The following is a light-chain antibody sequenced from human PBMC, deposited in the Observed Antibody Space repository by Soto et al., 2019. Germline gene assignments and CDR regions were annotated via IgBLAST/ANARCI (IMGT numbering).Light chain of an antibody. CDR2: AES. J-gene: IGKJ1*01. CDR1: QGIRND. Sequence: DIQMTQFPSSLSASVGDRVTITCRASQGIRNDLGWYQQKPGKAPKRLIYAESSLQSGVPSRFSGSGSGTEFTIAISSLQPEDSATFYCLQHSTYPLTVGQGTKVEIK. CDR3: LQHSTYPLT. V-gene: IGKV1-17*01.